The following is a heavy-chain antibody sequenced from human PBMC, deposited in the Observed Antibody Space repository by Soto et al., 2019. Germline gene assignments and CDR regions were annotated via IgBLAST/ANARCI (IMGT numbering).Heavy chain of an antibody. J-gene: IGHJ4*02. V-gene: IGHV4-39*01. Sequence: SETLSLTCTVSGGSISSSSYYWGWIRQPPGKGLEWIGSIYYSGSTYYNPSLKSRVTISVDTSKNQSSLKLSSVTAADTAVYYCARAWIQLPYFDYWGQGTLVTVSS. CDR3: ARAWIQLPYFDY. CDR1: GGSISSSSYY. CDR2: IYYSGST. D-gene: IGHD5-18*01.